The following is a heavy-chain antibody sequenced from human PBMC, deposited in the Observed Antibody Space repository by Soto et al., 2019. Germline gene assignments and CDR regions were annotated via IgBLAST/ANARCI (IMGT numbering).Heavy chain of an antibody. CDR2: IIPLFGTA. CDR1: GGTFSTYT. Sequence: VASVKVSCMASGGTFSTYTMTWVRQAPGQGLEWMGGIIPLFGTANYAQKFQGRVTITADESTSTVYMELSSLRSEDTAVYYCARSQDSSGYWNNCFDPWGRGTLVTVSS. D-gene: IGHD3-22*01. CDR3: ARSQDSSGYWNNCFDP. V-gene: IGHV1-69*13. J-gene: IGHJ5*02.